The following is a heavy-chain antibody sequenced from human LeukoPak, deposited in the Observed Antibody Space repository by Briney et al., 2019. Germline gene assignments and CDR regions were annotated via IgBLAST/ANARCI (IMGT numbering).Heavy chain of an antibody. J-gene: IGHJ3*02. CDR2: IKENGNEQ. CDR3: ARGPGDYDASDI. Sequence: GGSLRLSCEASGFTFNNYWMSWVRQAPGKGPEWGAHIKENGNEQYYADSVTGRFTISRDNVKQSLCLQMNSLRAEDTAVYYCARGPGDYDASDIWGQGTMVTVSS. V-gene: IGHV3-7*01. D-gene: IGHD4-11*01. CDR1: GFTFNNYW.